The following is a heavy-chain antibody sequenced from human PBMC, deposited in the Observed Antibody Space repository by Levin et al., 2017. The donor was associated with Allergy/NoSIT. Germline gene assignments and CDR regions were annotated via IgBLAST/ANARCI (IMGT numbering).Heavy chain of an antibody. Sequence: ASVKVSCKASGYTFTSYYMHWVRQAPGQGLEWMGIINPSGGSTSYAQKFQGRVTMTRDTSTSTVYMELSSLRSEDTAVYYCARDGVLRYFDWLSRAAFDIWGQGTMVTVSS. CDR2: INPSGGST. CDR1: GYTFTSYY. D-gene: IGHD3-9*01. V-gene: IGHV1-46*01. J-gene: IGHJ3*02. CDR3: ARDGVLRYFDWLSRAAFDI.